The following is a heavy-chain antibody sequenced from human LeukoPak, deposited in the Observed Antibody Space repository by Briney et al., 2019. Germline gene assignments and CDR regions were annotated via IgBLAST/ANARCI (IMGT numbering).Heavy chain of an antibody. Sequence: GRSLRLSCAASGFTFSSYAMLWVRQAPGKGLEWVSAISFSGGNTYYADSVKGRFTISRDNSKNTLYLQKNSLRAEYMAVYYCAKDLNDFGDQGGEGTLLTVPA. CDR1: GFTFSSYA. D-gene: IGHD4-17*01. V-gene: IGHV3-23*01. CDR2: ISFSGGNT. J-gene: IGHJ4*02. CDR3: AKDLNDFGDQ.